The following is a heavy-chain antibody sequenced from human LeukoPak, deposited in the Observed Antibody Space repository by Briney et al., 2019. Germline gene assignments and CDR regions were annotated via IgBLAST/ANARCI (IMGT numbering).Heavy chain of an antibody. Sequence: GGSLRLSCAASGFTFSSYAMSWVRQAPGKGLEWVSAISGSGGSTYYVDSVKGRFTISRDNSKNTLYLQMNSLRAEDTAVYYCAKAAPGIAAAGNHFDYWGQGTLVTVSS. D-gene: IGHD6-13*01. CDR3: AKAAPGIAAAGNHFDY. J-gene: IGHJ4*02. CDR2: ISGSGGST. CDR1: GFTFSSYA. V-gene: IGHV3-23*01.